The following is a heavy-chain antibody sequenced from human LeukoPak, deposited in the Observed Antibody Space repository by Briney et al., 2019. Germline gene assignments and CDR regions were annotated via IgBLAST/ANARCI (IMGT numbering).Heavy chain of an antibody. J-gene: IGHJ6*02. CDR2: INHSGST. V-gene: IGHV4-34*01. D-gene: IGHD3-3*01. CDR1: GGSFSGYY. Sequence: ASETLSLTCAVYGGSFSGYYWSWIRQPPGKGLEWIGEINHSGSTNYNPSLKSRVTISVDTSKNQFSLKLSSVTAADTAVYYCARGRGPIFGVVIDYYYYYGMDVWGQGTTVTVSS. CDR3: ARGRGPIFGVVIDYYYYYGMDV.